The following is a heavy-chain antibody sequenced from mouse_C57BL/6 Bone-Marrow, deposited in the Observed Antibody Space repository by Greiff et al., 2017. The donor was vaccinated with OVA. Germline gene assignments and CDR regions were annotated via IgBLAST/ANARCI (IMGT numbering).Heavy chain of an antibody. CDR3: TCYFFDD. V-gene: IGHV14-4*01. CDR1: GFNFTDDY. CDR2: IAPANGDT. Sequence: VQLQQSGAELVRPGASVKLSCTASGFNFTDDYMHWVKQRPEQGLEWLGWIAPANGDTEYAPKFQGKATITAYTSSNTAYLQLSSLTSEDTAVDYCTCYFFDDWGQGTTLTVSS. J-gene: IGHJ2*01.